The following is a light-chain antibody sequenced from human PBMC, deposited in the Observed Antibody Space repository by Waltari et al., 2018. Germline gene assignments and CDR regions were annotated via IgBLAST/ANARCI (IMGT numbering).Light chain of an antibody. CDR1: QRLSSNY. J-gene: IGKJ3*01. V-gene: IGKV3-20*01. CDR3: QQCDDSRYT. CDR2: DAS. Sequence: DIVLTQSPGTLSLSPGERATLSCRARQRLSSNYLAWYQQKPGQAPRLLIYDASSRATGIPDRFSGSGSGTDFTLTINRLEPEDFAVYYCQQCDDSRYTFGPGTKVDIK.